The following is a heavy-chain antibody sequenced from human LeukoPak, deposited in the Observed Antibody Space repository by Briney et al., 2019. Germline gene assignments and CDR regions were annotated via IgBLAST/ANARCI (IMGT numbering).Heavy chain of an antibody. CDR3: ARTLEWLTYFDY. J-gene: IGHJ4*02. V-gene: IGHV3-20*04. D-gene: IGHD3-3*01. CDR2: INWNGGST. CDR1: GFTFDDYG. Sequence: GGSLRLSCAASGFTFDDYGTSWVRQAPGKGLEWVSGINWNGGSTGYADSVKGRFTISRDNAKNSLYLQMNSLRAEDTALYYCARTLEWLTYFDYWGQGTLVTVSS.